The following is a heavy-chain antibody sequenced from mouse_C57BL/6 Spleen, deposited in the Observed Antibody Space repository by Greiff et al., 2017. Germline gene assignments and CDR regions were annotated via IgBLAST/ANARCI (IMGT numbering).Heavy chain of an antibody. CDR3: ARYLLRFYAMDY. Sequence: EVMLVESGGGLVQPGGSLSLSCAASGFTFTDYYMSWVRQPPGKALEWLGFIRNKANGYTTEYSASVKGRFTISRDHSQSILYLQMNALRAEDSATYYCARYLLRFYAMDYWGQGTSVTVSS. V-gene: IGHV7-3*01. D-gene: IGHD1-1*01. J-gene: IGHJ4*01. CDR1: GFTFTDYY. CDR2: IRNKANGYTT.